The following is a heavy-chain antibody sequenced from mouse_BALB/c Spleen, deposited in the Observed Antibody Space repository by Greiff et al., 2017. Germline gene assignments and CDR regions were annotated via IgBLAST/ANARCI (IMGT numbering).Heavy chain of an antibody. Sequence: QVQLKESGPGLVAPSQSLSITCTVSGFSLTSYGVHWVRQPPGKGLEWLGVIWAGGSTNYNSALMSRLSISKDNSKSQVFLKMNSLQTDDTAMYYCARVGYDGYFPAWFAYWGQGTLVTVSA. CDR1: GFSLTSYG. V-gene: IGHV2-9*02. CDR2: IWAGGST. J-gene: IGHJ3*01. D-gene: IGHD2-3*01. CDR3: ARVGYDGYFPAWFAY.